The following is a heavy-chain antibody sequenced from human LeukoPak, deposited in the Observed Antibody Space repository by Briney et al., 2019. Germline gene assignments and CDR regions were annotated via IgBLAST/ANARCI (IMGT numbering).Heavy chain of an antibody. CDR2: IYSGGST. D-gene: IGHD2-2*01. CDR3: ARVVGYCSSTSCYYYYYYYMDV. V-gene: IGHV3-66*02. CDR1: GFTASSNY. Sequence: GGSLRLSCAASGFTASSNYMSWVRQTPGKGLEWVSVIYSGGSTYYSDSVKGRFTISRDNSKNTLYLQMNSLRAEDTAVYYCARVVGYCSSTSCYYYYYYYMDVWGKGTTVTVSS. J-gene: IGHJ6*03.